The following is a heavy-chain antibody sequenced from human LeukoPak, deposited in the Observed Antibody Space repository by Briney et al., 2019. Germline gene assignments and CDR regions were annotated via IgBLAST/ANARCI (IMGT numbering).Heavy chain of an antibody. CDR2: ISSSSSYI. Sequence: GGSLRLSCAASGFTFSSYSMNWVRQAPGKGLEWVSSISSSSSYIYYADSVKGRFTISRDNAKNSLYLQMNSLRAEDTAVYYCARATGGTTMLDYWGQGTLVTVSS. CDR3: ARATGGTTMLDY. D-gene: IGHD1-1*01. CDR1: GFTFSSYS. V-gene: IGHV3-21*04. J-gene: IGHJ4*02.